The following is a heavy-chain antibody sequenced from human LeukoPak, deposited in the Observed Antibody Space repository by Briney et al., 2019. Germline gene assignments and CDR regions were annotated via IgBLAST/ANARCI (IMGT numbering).Heavy chain of an antibody. V-gene: IGHV1-69*04. D-gene: IGHD6-19*01. CDR2: IIPILGIA. Sequence: SVTVSCKASVGTFISYAISWVRQAPGQGLEWMGRIIPILGIANYAQKFQGRVTITADKSTSTAYMELSSLRSEDTAVYYCAGSIAVAGNGGYYFDYWGQGTLVTVSS. J-gene: IGHJ4*02. CDR1: VGTFISYA. CDR3: AGSIAVAGNGGYYFDY.